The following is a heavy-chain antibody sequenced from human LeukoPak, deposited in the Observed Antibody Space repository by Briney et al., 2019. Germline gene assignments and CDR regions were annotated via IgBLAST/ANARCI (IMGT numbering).Heavy chain of an antibody. V-gene: IGHV3-30*04. Sequence: PGGSLRLSCAASGFAFSSYAMHWVRQAPGKGLEWVAVISYDGSNKYYADSVKGRFTISRDNSKNTLYLQMNSLRAEDTAVYYCAKALYYYDSSGYSDWGDYWGQGTLVTVSS. CDR2: ISYDGSNK. CDR1: GFAFSSYA. CDR3: AKALYYYDSSGYSDWGDY. D-gene: IGHD3-22*01. J-gene: IGHJ4*02.